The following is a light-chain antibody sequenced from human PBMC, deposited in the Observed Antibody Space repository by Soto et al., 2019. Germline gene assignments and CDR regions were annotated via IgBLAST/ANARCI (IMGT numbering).Light chain of an antibody. V-gene: IGLV2-23*01. Sequence: QSALTQPASVSGSPGQSITISCTGTSSDVGSYNLVSWYQHHPGKAPKLMIYEGSKRPSGVSNRFSGSKSGNTASLTISGLQDEDEADYYCCSYAGSRTLVFGGGTKLTVL. CDR3: CSYAGSRTLV. CDR1: SSDVGSYNL. CDR2: EGS. J-gene: IGLJ2*01.